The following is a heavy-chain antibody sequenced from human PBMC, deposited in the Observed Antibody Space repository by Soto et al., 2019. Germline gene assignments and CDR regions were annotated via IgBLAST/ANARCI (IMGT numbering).Heavy chain of an antibody. D-gene: IGHD3-10*01. Sequence: EVQLLESGGGLVQPGGSLRLSCTASGFTFSNYAMTWVRQAPGKGLEWVSAMSAGGGNTYYADSVKGRFTISRDNSKDTLYLQMHSLRAEDTAVYYCAYGSGSYYLDYFDCWGQGTLVTVSS. CDR1: GFTFSNYA. J-gene: IGHJ4*02. CDR2: MSAGGGNT. CDR3: AYGSGSYYLDYFDC. V-gene: IGHV3-23*01.